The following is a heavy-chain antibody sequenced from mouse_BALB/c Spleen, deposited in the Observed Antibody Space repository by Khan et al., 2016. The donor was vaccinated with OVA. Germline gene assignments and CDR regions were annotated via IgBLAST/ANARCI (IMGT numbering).Heavy chain of an antibody. CDR2: ISYSGST. Sequence: EVELVESGPGLVKPSQSLSLTCTVTGYSITSDFAWNWIRQFPGNKLEWMGYISYSGSTTYNPSLKSRISITRDTSKNQFFLQLNSVTTEDTATYYCARWFTYWGQGTLVTVSA. J-gene: IGHJ3*01. V-gene: IGHV3-2*02. CDR1: GYSITSDFA. CDR3: ARWFTY.